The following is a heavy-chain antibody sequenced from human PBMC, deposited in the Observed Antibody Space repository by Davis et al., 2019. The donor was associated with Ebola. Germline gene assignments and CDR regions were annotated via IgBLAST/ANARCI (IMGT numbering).Heavy chain of an antibody. CDR1: GGTFSSYA. V-gene: IGHV1-69*05. Sequence: SVKVSCKASGGTFSSYAISWVRQAPGQGLEWMGGIIPIFGTANYAQKFQGRVTMTRDTSTSTVYMELSSLRSEDTAVYYCVRGDEQWLVRGFDYWGQGTLVTVSS. CDR2: IIPIFGTA. CDR3: VRGDEQWLVRGFDY. J-gene: IGHJ4*02. D-gene: IGHD6-19*01.